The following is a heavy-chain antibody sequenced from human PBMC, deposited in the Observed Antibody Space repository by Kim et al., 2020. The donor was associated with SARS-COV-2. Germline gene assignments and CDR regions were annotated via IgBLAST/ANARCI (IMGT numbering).Heavy chain of an antibody. Sequence: ASVKVSCKASGYSFTTYGISWVRQAPGQGLEWMGWISGHNGNIKTAEKSRGRVTMTTDTSTSTAYLELRSLGFGDTAVYFCVRAYFESAGYDHWGQGTLV. J-gene: IGHJ5*02. CDR2: ISGHNGNI. D-gene: IGHD3-22*01. V-gene: IGHV1-18*04. CDR3: VRAYFESAGYDH. CDR1: GYSFTTYG.